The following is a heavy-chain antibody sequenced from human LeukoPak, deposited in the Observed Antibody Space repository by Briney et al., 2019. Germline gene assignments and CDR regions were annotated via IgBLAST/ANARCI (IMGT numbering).Heavy chain of an antibody. CDR2: ISGSGGST. CDR3: AKSSRGIYGEYVAGLSLVVY. V-gene: IGHV3-23*01. CDR1: GFTFSSYS. J-gene: IGHJ4*02. Sequence: GGSLRLSCAASGFTFSSYSMSWVRQAPGKGLEWVSAISGSGGSTYYADSVRGRFTISRDNSKNTLYLQMNSLRAEDTAVYYCAKSSRGIYGEYVAGLSLVVYWGQGTLVTVSS. D-gene: IGHD4-17*01.